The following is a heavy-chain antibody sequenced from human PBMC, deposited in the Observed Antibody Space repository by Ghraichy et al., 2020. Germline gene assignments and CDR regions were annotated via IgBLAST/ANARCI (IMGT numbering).Heavy chain of an antibody. V-gene: IGHV4-61*01. CDR1: SVSVSSPNYY. D-gene: IGHD3-9*01. Sequence: SETLSLTCTVSSVSVSSPNYYWTWIRQPPGRELEWIASIYYSGSTNYNPSLMSRVTISLDTSKNQLSLTLTSVTASDTAVYYCARVFHYTMDVWGQRTTGTVSS. CDR3: ARVFHYTMDV. CDR2: IYYSGST. J-gene: IGHJ6*02.